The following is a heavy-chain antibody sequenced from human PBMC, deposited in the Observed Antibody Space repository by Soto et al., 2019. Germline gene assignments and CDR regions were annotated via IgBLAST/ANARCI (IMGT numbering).Heavy chain of an antibody. D-gene: IGHD2-2*01. CDR1: GYTFTSYA. CDR3: ARSPSHCSSTSCYPLWYYYYYMDV. J-gene: IGHJ6*03. V-gene: IGHV1-3*01. CDR2: INAGNGNT. Sequence: ASVKVSCKASGYTFTSYAMHWVRQAPGQRLEWMGWINAGNGNTKYSQKFQGRVTITRDTSASTAYMELGSLRSEDTAVYYCARSPSHCSSTSCYPLWYYYYYMDVWGKGTTVTVSS.